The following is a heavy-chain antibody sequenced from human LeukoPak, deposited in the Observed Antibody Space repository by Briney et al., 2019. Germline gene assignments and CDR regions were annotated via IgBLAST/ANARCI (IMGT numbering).Heavy chain of an antibody. J-gene: IGHJ2*01. D-gene: IGHD3-16*01. Sequence: PGGSLRLSCAASGFTFSSYSMNWVRQAPGKGLEWVSRINSDGTSTNYADSVKGRFTISRDNAKNTLYLQMKSLRAEDTAVYYCARDIYGYFDLWGRGTLVTVSS. CDR1: GFTFSSYS. CDR2: INSDGTST. CDR3: ARDIYGYFDL. V-gene: IGHV3-74*01.